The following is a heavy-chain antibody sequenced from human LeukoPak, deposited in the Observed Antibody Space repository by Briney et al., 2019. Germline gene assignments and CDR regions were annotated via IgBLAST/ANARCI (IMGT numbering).Heavy chain of an antibody. Sequence: GGSLRLSCAASGFTFNTYGMNWVRQAPGKGLEWLSYIGPGPSHTYYADSVRGRFVISRDDAKSLLYLQMSSLRAEDTAVYYCARDYVTMAPDYGGLGTLVTVSS. CDR3: ARDYVTMAPDY. J-gene: IGHJ4*02. CDR1: GFTFNTYG. CDR2: IGPGPSHT. D-gene: IGHD3-10*02. V-gene: IGHV3-21*01.